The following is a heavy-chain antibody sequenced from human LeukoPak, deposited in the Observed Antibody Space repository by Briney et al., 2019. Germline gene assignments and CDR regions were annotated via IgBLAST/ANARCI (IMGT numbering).Heavy chain of an antibody. CDR3: ARVAVEMASWFDP. D-gene: IGHD5-24*01. CDR1: GYTFTGYH. V-gene: IGHV1-2*02. J-gene: IGHJ5*02. Sequence: GASVKVSCKASGYTFTGYHMHWVRQASGQGLEWMGWINPNSGDTNYAQKFQGRVTMTRDRSISTAYMELSRLRSDDTAVYYCARVAVEMASWFDPWGQGTLLTVSS. CDR2: INPNSGDT.